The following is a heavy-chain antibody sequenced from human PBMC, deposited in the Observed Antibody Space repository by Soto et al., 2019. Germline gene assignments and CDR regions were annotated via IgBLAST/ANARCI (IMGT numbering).Heavy chain of an antibody. CDR1: GFTFSSYA. D-gene: IGHD6-19*01. J-gene: IGHJ4*02. CDR2: ISGSGGST. CDR3: AKDWLEGSGCPCFDY. V-gene: IGHV3-23*01. Sequence: GGSLRLSCAASGFTFSSYAMSWVRQAPGKGLEWVSAISGSGGSTYYADSVKGRFTISRDNSKNTLYLQMNSLRAEDTAVYYCAKDWLEGSGCPCFDYWGQGTLVTVSS.